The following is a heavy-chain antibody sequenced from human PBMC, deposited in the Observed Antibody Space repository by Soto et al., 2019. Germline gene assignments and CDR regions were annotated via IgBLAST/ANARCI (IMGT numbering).Heavy chain of an antibody. CDR3: ARALTYYDFRSGYYTSGYYFDY. D-gene: IGHD3-3*01. V-gene: IGHV1-69*13. J-gene: IGHJ4*02. CDR2: IIPIFGTA. CDR1: GGTFSSYA. Sequence: ASVKVSCKASGGTFSSYAISWVRQAPGQGLEWMGGIIPIFGTANYAQKFQGRVTITADESTSTAYMELSSLRSEDTAVYYCARALTYYDFRSGYYTSGYYFDYWGQGTLVTVSS.